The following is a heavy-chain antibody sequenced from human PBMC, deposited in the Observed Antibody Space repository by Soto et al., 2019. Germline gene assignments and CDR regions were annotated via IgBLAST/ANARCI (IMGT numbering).Heavy chain of an antibody. CDR2: ISYNGGKI. V-gene: IGHV3-30*18. CDR3: AKEVASAIRGWFYFDY. CDR1: GFTISGYG. Sequence: PGGSLRLSCAASGFTISGYGMHWVRQAPGKRLEWVAVISYNGGKIYYADSEKGRFTISRDNSKNALYLQMNSLRAEDTAVYYCAKEVASAIRGWFYFDYWGQGTLVTVSS. D-gene: IGHD2-21*02. J-gene: IGHJ4*02.